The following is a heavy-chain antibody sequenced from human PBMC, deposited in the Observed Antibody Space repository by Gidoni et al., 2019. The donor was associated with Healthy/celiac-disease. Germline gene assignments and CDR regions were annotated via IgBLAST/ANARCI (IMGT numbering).Heavy chain of an antibody. Sequence: QVQLVQSGAEVKKPGSSVKVSCKASGGTFSSYASSWVRPAPGQGLEWLGGIIPIFGTANYAQKFQGRVTITADESTSTAYMELSSLRSEDTAVYYCARPYYPYLHQPGGGMDVWGQGTTVTVSS. CDR3: ARPYYPYLHQPGGGMDV. CDR1: GGTFSSYA. D-gene: IGHD3-16*01. CDR2: IIPIFGTA. J-gene: IGHJ6*02. V-gene: IGHV1-69*01.